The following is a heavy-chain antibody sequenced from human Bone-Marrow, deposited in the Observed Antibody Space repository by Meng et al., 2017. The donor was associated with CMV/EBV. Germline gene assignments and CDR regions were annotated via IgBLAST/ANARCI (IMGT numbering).Heavy chain of an antibody. V-gene: IGHV1-8*01. Sequence: ASVKVSCKASGYTFTSYDINWVRQATGQGLEWMGWMNPNSGNTNYAQKLQGRVTMTTDTSTSTAYMELRSLRSDDTAVYYCARGVAAHPFDYWGQGTLVTVSS. J-gene: IGHJ4*02. CDR2: MNPNSGNT. CDR3: ARGVAAHPFDY. CDR1: GYTFTSYD. D-gene: IGHD6-6*01.